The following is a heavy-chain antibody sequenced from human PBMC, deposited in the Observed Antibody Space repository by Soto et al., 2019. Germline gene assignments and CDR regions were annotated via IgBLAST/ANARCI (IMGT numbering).Heavy chain of an antibody. CDR1: GFTFTRYS. CDR2: ISSTTNYI. V-gene: IGHV3-21*01. Sequence: PGGSLRLSCAASGFTFTRYSMNWVRQAPGKGLEWVSSISSTTNYIYYGDSMKGRFTISRDNAKNTLYLQMNSLRAEDTAVYYCARASHRGYCSSTSCYGSDWFDPWGQGTLVTVSS. D-gene: IGHD2-2*01. CDR3: ARASHRGYCSSTSCYGSDWFDP. J-gene: IGHJ5*02.